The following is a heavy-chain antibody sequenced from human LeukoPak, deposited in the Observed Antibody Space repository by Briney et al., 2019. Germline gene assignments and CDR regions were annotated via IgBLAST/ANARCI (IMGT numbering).Heavy chain of an antibody. Sequence: ASVKVSCKASGYTFTSYAMHWVRQAPGQRLEWMGWISGGNGNTKYLEKFQGRVTFTRDTSASTAYMELSSLRSEDTAVYYCASVDYGDYWGQGTLVTVSS. V-gene: IGHV1-3*01. CDR2: ISGGNGNT. CDR3: ASVDYGDY. D-gene: IGHD3-16*01. CDR1: GYTFTSYA. J-gene: IGHJ4*02.